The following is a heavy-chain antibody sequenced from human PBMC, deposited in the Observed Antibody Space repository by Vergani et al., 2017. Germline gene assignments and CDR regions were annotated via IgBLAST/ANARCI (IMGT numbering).Heavy chain of an antibody. Sequence: QLQLQESGPGLVKPSETLSLTCTVSGGSISSSSYYWGWIRQPPGKGLEWIGSIYYSGSTDYNPSLKSRVTRSVDTSKNQSSLKLSPVTAADTAVYYCASPDIEYSSSSGYYYYYMDVWGKGTTVTVSS. CDR1: GGSISSSSYY. V-gene: IGHV4-39*07. CDR3: ASPDIEYSSSSGYYYYYMDV. CDR2: IYYSGST. D-gene: IGHD6-6*01. J-gene: IGHJ6*03.